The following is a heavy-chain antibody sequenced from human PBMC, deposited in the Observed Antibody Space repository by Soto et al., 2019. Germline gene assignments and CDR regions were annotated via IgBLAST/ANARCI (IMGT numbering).Heavy chain of an antibody. V-gene: IGHV1-2*04. CDR2: INPKSGGT. Sequence: ASVKVSCKASGYSFTDYHIHWVRQAPGQGLEWLGRINPKSGGTSTAQKFQGWVTMTRDRSISTVYMELTRLRSDDTAVYFCARGHSTDCSNGVCSFFYNHEMDVWGPGTTVTV. D-gene: IGHD2-8*01. CDR1: GYSFTDYH. J-gene: IGHJ6*02. CDR3: ARGHSTDCSNGVCSFFYNHEMDV.